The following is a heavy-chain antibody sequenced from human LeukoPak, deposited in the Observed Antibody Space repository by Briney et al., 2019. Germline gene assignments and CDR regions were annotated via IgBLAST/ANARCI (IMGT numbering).Heavy chain of an antibody. D-gene: IGHD6-19*01. V-gene: IGHV3-7*01. J-gene: IGHJ4*02. CDR2: IKYDGSEK. Sequence: GGSLRLSCAATGLTFSSYWMSLVRQAPGKRLEWVANIKYDGSEKYYVDSVEGRFTNSRDNARNSVHLQMNSLRVEDTAVYYCVRDGGRGWHFDYWGQGTLVTVSS. CDR3: VRDGGRGWHFDY. CDR1: GLTFSSYW.